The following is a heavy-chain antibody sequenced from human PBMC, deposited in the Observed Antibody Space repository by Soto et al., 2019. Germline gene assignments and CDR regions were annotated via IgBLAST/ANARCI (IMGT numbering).Heavy chain of an antibody. D-gene: IGHD2-21*01. Sequence: RGSLRLSCEASGFTFISYPMHCVRQAPCKGLEWVKVISYDGRNQYYADSVKGRFTIYRENAKHTLYLEMHGLRGEDTAVYYCARLTGIPEIASPEEDNWGQGTLVTVSS. J-gene: IGHJ4*02. CDR3: ARLTGIPEIASPEEDN. V-gene: IGHV3-30-3*01. CDR2: ISYDGRNQ. CDR1: GFTFISYP.